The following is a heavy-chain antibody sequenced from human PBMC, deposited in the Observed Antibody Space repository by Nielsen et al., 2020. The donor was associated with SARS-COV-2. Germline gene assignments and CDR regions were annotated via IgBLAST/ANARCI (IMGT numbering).Heavy chain of an antibody. CDR2: INTNTGNP. D-gene: IGHD1-26*01. CDR1: GYTFTSYA. CDR3: ARDQSLGPSTVGWFDP. V-gene: IGHV7-4-1*02. J-gene: IGHJ5*02. Sequence: ASVKVSCKASGYTFTSYAMNWVRQAPGQGLEWMGWINTNTGNPTYAQGFTGRFVFSLDTSVSTAYLQISSLKAEDTAVYYCARDQSLGPSTVGWFDPWGQGTLVTVSS.